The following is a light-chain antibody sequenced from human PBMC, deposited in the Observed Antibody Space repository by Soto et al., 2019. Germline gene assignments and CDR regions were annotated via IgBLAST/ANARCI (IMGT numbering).Light chain of an antibody. V-gene: IGKV3-11*01. Sequence: DIVLTQSPATLSLSPGERATLSCRASQSVSGQLAWYQQKPGQAPRLLIYDTSNRDTGIPARFSGSGSGTDFALTISSLEPEDFAVYYCQQRSNWPLTFGGGTKVEIK. CDR2: DTS. J-gene: IGKJ4*01. CDR3: QQRSNWPLT. CDR1: QSVSGQ.